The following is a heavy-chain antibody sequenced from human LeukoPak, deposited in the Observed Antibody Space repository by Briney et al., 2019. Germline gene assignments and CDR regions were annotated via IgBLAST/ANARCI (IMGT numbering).Heavy chain of an antibody. V-gene: IGHV3-53*01. CDR2: IYSGGST. CDR3: ARTSYSSSWEDAFDI. D-gene: IGHD6-13*01. Sequence: GGSLRLSCAASGFTVSSNYMSWVRQAPGKGLEWVSVIYSGGSTYYADSVKGRFTISRDNAKNSLYLQMNSLRAEDTALYHCARTSYSSSWEDAFDIWGQGTMVTVSS. J-gene: IGHJ3*02. CDR1: GFTVSSNY.